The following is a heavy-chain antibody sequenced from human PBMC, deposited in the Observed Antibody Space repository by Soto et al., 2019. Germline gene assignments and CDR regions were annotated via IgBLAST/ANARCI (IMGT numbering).Heavy chain of an antibody. CDR2: IYYSGST. CDR1: GGSISSYY. J-gene: IGHJ3*02. Sequence: SETLSLTCTVSGGSISSYYWGWMRQPPGKGLEWIGYIYYSGSTYYNPSLKSRVTISVDTSKNQFSLKLSSVTAADTAVYYCARVPYYYDRPRAFDIWGQGTMVTVSS. V-gene: IGHV4-59*06. CDR3: ARVPYYYDRPRAFDI. D-gene: IGHD3-22*01.